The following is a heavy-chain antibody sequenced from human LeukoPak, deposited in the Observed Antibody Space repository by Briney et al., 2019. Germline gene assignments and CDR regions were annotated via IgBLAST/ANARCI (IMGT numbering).Heavy chain of an antibody. Sequence: ASVKVSCKASGGTFSSYAISWVPQAPGQGRECVGRIIPIFGTANYAQKFQGKITITADESTSTAYMALSRLRSEDTAVYYCAREIAYCGRDCYSPLGYWGQGTLVTVSS. CDR1: GGTFSSYA. CDR3: AREIAYCGRDCYSPLGY. V-gene: IGHV1-69*13. CDR2: IIPIFGTA. D-gene: IGHD2-21*01. J-gene: IGHJ4*02.